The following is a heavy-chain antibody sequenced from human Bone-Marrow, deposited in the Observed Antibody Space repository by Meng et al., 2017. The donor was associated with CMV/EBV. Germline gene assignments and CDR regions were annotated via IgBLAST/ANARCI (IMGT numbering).Heavy chain of an antibody. CDR2: IDWDDDK. CDR3: ARMISDRDGYGMDV. J-gene: IGHJ6*02. D-gene: IGHD5-24*01. V-gene: IGHV2-70D*14. Sequence: SGPTLVKPTQTLTLTCTFSGFSLSTSGMRVSWIRQPPGKALEWLARIDWDDDKFYSTSLKTRLTISKDTSKNQVVLTMTNMDPVDTATYYCARMISDRDGYGMDVWGQGTTVTVSS. CDR1: GFSLSTSGMR.